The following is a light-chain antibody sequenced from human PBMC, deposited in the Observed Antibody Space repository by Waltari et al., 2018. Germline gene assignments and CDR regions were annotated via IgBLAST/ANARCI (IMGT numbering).Light chain of an antibody. Sequence: PGGTVTLTCGLSSGSVSINSYASWYQQTPGQAPRTLIYTTDTRSSGVPDRFSGSILGNKAALTITGAQADDECDYYCMLYVGSGIWVFGGGTKLTVL. J-gene: IGLJ2*01. CDR2: TTD. V-gene: IGLV8-61*01. CDR3: MLYVGSGIWV. CDR1: SGSVSINSY.